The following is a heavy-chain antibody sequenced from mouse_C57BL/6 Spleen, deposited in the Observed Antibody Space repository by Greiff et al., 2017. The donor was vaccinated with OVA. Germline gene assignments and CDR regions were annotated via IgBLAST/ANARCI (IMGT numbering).Heavy chain of an antibody. CDR1: GFTFSDYG. CDR3: ASRGYSNSFDY. CDR2: ISSGSSTI. Sequence: DVQLVESGGGLVKPGGSLKLSCAASGFTFSDYGMHWVRQAPEKGLEWVAYISSGSSTIYYADTVKGRFTLSRDKAKNTLFLQMTSLRSEDAAMDYCASRGYSNSFDYWGQGTTLTVSS. D-gene: IGHD2-5*01. V-gene: IGHV5-17*01. J-gene: IGHJ2*01.